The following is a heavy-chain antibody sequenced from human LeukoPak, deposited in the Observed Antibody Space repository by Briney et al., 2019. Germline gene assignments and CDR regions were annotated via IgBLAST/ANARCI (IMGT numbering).Heavy chain of an antibody. CDR2: IIPIFGTA. CDR1: GGTFSSYA. V-gene: IGHV1-69*13. Sequence: SVKVSCKASGGTFSSYAISWVRQAPGQGLEWMGGIIPIFGTANYAQKFQGRVTITADESTSTAYMELSSLRSEDTAVYYCARAAATYYYDSSGCPDAFDIWGQGTMVTVSS. D-gene: IGHD3-22*01. J-gene: IGHJ3*02. CDR3: ARAAATYYYDSSGCPDAFDI.